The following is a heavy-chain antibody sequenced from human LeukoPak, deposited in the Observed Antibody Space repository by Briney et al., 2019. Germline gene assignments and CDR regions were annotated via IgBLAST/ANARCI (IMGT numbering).Heavy chain of an antibody. CDR2: IYYSGST. V-gene: IGHV4-31*03. CDR3: AREQRMVRGVITLDY. D-gene: IGHD3-10*01. Sequence: SQTLSLTCTVSGGSISSGGYYWSRIRQHPGKGLEWIGYIYYSGSTYYNPSLKSRVTISVDTSKNQFSLKLSSVTAADTAVYYCAREQRMVRGVITLDYWGQGTLVTVSS. CDR1: GGSISSGGYY. J-gene: IGHJ4*02.